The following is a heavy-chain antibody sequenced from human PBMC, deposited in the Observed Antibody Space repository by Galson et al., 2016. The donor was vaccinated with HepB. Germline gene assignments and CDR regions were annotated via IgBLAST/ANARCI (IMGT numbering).Heavy chain of an antibody. CDR3: ARDQAPLPGDY. V-gene: IGHV1-18*01. J-gene: IGHJ4*02. CDR1: GYTFTSRG. D-gene: IGHD2-15*01. Sequence: SVKVSCKASGYTFTSRGISWVRQAPGQGLEWMGWISAYDGHTNYGQKLRDRLTMTTVTSTSTAYMELRSLRSDDTAVYYCARDQAPLPGDYWGQGTLVTVSS. CDR2: ISAYDGHT.